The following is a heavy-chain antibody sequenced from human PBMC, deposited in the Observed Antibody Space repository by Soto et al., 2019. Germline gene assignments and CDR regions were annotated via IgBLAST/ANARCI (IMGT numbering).Heavy chain of an antibody. D-gene: IGHD6-13*01. J-gene: IGHJ4*02. CDR2: IKEDGSTK. Sequence: EVYLVQSGGGLVQPGGSLRLSCVASGFTFSRNWMSWVRQAPGKGPEWVASIKEDGSTKYYGDSVQGRFTISRDNAKSSLYLQMNGLRPEDTAVYYCAREGNWGQGPLVTVPS. CDR1: GFTFSRNW. V-gene: IGHV3-7*04. CDR3: AREGN.